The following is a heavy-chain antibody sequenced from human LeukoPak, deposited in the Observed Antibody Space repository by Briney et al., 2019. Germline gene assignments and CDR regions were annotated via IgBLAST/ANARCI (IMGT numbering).Heavy chain of an antibody. J-gene: IGHJ5*02. V-gene: IGHV4-4*02. CDR1: GDSISSSNW. Sequence: PSGTLSLTCAVSGDSISSSNWWTWVRQPPGKGLEWIGEIYHSGSTNYNPSLKSRVTISVDTSKNQFSLKLSSVTAADTAVYYCARTGTTARWFDPWGQGTLVTVSS. CDR2: IYHSGST. D-gene: IGHD1-7*01. CDR3: ARTGTTARWFDP.